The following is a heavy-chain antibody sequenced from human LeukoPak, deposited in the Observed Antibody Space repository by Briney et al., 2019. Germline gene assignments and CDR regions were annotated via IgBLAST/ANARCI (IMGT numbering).Heavy chain of an antibody. J-gene: IGHJ4*02. CDR3: AKAYDSSGYYYVSPAFFDH. V-gene: IGHV3-23*01. CDR1: GFTFSSYA. Sequence: GGSLRLSCAASGFTFSSYAMSWVRQAPGKGLEWVSAISGSGGSTYYADSVKGRFTISRDNSKNTLYLQMNSLRAEDTAVYYCAKAYDSSGYYYVSPAFFDHWGQGTLVTVSS. D-gene: IGHD3-22*01. CDR2: ISGSGGST.